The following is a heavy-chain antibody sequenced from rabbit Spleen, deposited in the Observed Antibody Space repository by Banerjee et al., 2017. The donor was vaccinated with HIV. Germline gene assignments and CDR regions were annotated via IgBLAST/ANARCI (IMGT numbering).Heavy chain of an antibody. Sequence: QQLVESGGGLVKPAASLTLTCTASGFSFSSDYDMCWVRQAPGKGLEWIGCIYTGNRKTYYAGWAKGRFTFSKTSSTTVTLQMTSLTAADTATYFCARDLTDVIGWNFGWWGPGTLVTVS. CDR1: GFSFSSDYD. CDR2: IYTGNRKT. V-gene: IGHV1S40*01. J-gene: IGHJ4*01. D-gene: IGHD1-1*01. CDR3: ARDLTDVIGWNFGW.